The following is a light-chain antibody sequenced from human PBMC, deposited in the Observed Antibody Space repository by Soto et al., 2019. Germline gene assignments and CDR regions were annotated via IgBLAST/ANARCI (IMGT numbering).Light chain of an antibody. CDR1: SSDVGGYNY. V-gene: IGLV2-8*01. CDR2: EVN. J-gene: IGLJ1*01. Sequence: QSVLTQPPSASGSPGQSVTISCTGTSSDVGGYNYVSWYQHHPGNAPKLMIYEVNKRTSGVPDRFSGSKSGNTASLTVSGLQAEDEADYYCSSYAVSNTPYVFGTGTKVTVL. CDR3: SSYAVSNTPYV.